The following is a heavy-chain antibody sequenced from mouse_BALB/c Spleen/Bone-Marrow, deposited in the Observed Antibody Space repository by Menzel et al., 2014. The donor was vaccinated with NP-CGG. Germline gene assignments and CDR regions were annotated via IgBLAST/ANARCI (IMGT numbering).Heavy chain of an antibody. D-gene: IGHD1-2*01. J-gene: IGHJ4*01. Sequence: DVQLQESGAELVKPGASVKLSCTASGFNIEDTYMHWVKQRPEQGLEWIGRIDPANGNTKYDPKFQGKATITADTSSNTAYLQLSSLTSEDTAVYYCAEITTAAYYVWTTGVKEPQSPSPQ. CDR3: AEITTAAYYVWTT. CDR1: GFNIEDTY. CDR2: IDPANGNT. V-gene: IGHV14-3*02.